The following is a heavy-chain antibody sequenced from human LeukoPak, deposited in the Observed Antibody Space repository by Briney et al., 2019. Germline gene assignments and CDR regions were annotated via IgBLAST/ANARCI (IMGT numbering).Heavy chain of an antibody. CDR3: ARSSSSGYYYNLDY. CDR1: GFTFDDYG. CDR2: INWNGGST. Sequence: GGSQRLSCAASGFTFDDYGMSWVRQAPGKGPEWVSGINWNGGSTGYADSVKGRFTISRDNAKNSLYLQMNSLRAEDTALYYCARSSSSGYYYNLDYWGQGTLVTVSS. V-gene: IGHV3-20*04. J-gene: IGHJ4*02. D-gene: IGHD3-22*01.